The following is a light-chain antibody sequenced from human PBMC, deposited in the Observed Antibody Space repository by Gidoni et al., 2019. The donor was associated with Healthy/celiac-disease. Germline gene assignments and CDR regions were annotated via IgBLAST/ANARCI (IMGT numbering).Light chain of an antibody. CDR1: SSDVVGYNY. J-gene: IGLJ3*02. V-gene: IGLV2-8*01. CDR3: SSYAGSNNWV. Sequence: QSALTQPPSASGPPGQSVTISCTGTSSDVVGYNYVSWYQQHPGTAPKLMIYEVSKRPSVVPDRFSGSKSGNTASLTVSGLQAEDEADYYCSSYAGSNNWVFGGGTKLTVL. CDR2: EVS.